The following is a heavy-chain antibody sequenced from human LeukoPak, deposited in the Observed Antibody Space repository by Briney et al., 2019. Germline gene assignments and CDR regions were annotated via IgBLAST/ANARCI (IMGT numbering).Heavy chain of an antibody. J-gene: IGHJ4*02. CDR3: ANIIRKYTSGYYYFDY. V-gene: IGHV3-30*02. D-gene: IGHD6-25*01. CDR2: IYYDGSNI. CDR1: EFTFTTYG. Sequence: PGRSLTLSCAASEFTFTTYGMHWVRQAPGKGLEWVAFIYYDGSNIYYADYVKGRFTISRDISKNTLYLQMNSLRAEDTAVYYCANIIRKYTSGYYYFDYWGQGTLVTVSS.